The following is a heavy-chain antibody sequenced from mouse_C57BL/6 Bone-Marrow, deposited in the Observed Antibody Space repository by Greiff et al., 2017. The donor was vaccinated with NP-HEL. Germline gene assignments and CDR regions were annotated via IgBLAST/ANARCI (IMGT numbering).Heavy chain of an antibody. CDR3: ARRPLGIWYAMDY. J-gene: IGHJ4*01. D-gene: IGHD4-1*01. V-gene: IGHV1-69*01. CDR1: GYTFTSYW. Sequence: QVQLQQPGAELVMPGASVKLSCKASGYTFTSYWMHWVKQRPGQGLEWIGEIDPSDSYTNYNQKFKGKSTLTVDKSSSTAYMQLSSLTSEDSAVYYCARRPLGIWYAMDYWGQGTSVTVSS. CDR2: IDPSDSYT.